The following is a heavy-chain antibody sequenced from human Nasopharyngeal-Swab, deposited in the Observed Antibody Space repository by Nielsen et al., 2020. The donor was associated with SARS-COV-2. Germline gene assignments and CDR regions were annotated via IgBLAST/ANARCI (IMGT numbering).Heavy chain of an antibody. CDR3: TPGDYYYYGMDV. Sequence: ETLSLTCAASGFTFSGSAMHWVRQASGKGLEWVGRIRSKANSYATAYAASVKGRFTISRDDSKNTAYLQMNSLKTEDTAVYYCTPGDYYYYGMDVWGQGTTVTVSS. CDR1: GFTFSGSA. V-gene: IGHV3-73*01. J-gene: IGHJ6*02. CDR2: IRSKANSYAT.